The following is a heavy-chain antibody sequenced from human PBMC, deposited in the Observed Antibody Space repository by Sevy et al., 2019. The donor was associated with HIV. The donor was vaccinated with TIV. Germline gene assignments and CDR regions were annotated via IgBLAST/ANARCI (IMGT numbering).Heavy chain of an antibody. Sequence: GESLKISCAASGFTFSDYFMSWIRQAPGKGLEWISYISLSGSTIYYADSVKGRFTISRDNAKKSLYLQMNSLRAEDTAAYYCARENRHCTNGICYGYYGMDVWGQGTTVTVSS. V-gene: IGHV3-11*01. CDR3: ARENRHCTNGICYGYYGMDV. CDR2: ISLSGSTI. D-gene: IGHD2-8*01. J-gene: IGHJ6*02. CDR1: GFTFSDYF.